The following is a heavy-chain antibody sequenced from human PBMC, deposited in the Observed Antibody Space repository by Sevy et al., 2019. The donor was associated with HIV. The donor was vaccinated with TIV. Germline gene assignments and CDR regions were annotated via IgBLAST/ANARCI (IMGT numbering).Heavy chain of an antibody. CDR2: ISSSSSTI. V-gene: IGHV3-48*02. CDR3: ARPPRTTTAYYYGMDV. J-gene: IGHJ6*02. CDR1: GFTFSSYS. D-gene: IGHD2-21*02. Sequence: GGSLRLSCAASGFTFSSYSMNWVRQAPGKGLEWVSYISSSSSTIYYADSVKGRFTISRDNAKNSLYLQMNSLGDEDTAVYYCARPPRTTTAYYYGMDVWGQGTTVTVSS.